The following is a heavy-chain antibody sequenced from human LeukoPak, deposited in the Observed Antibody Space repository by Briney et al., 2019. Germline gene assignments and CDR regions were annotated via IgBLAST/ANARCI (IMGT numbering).Heavy chain of an antibody. CDR2: IYYSGGT. V-gene: IGHV4-59*01. Sequence: PSETLSLTCTVSGGSISNYYWSWIRQPPGKGLEWIGYIYYSGGTNYNPSLKGRVTISVDTSKNQFSLKLSSVTAADTAVYFCARASVWSETDYWGQGSLATVSS. CDR1: GGSISNYY. J-gene: IGHJ4*02. CDR3: ARASVWSETDY. D-gene: IGHD6-19*01.